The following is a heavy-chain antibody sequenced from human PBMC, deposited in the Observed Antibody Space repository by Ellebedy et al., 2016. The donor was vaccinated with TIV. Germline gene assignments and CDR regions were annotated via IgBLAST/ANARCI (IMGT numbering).Heavy chain of an antibody. D-gene: IGHD6-19*01. V-gene: IGHV4-39*01. Sequence: SETLSLTXTVSGGSVSSRDFYWAWIRQPPGKGLEWIGTIFYTGTTYYNPSLKSRVSLSIDTSKRQFSLRVTSVTAADTAIYYCARLQLWLSNGMDVWGPGTTVTVSS. J-gene: IGHJ6*02. CDR1: GGSVSSRDFY. CDR3: ARLQLWLSNGMDV. CDR2: IFYTGTT.